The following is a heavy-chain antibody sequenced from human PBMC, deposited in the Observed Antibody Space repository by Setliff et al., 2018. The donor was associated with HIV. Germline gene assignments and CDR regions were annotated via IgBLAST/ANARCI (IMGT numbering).Heavy chain of an antibody. V-gene: IGHV4-59*08. CDR2: ISYSGGT. CDR1: GGSISSYY. Sequence: PSETLSLTCSVSGGSISSYYWSWIRQPPGKGLEWIGYISYSGGTKYNPSLKSRVIISVDTSKNQFSLNLNSVTAADTAVYYCSRGVAAAGLWGQGTLVTVSS. D-gene: IGHD6-13*01. CDR3: SRGVAAAGL. J-gene: IGHJ4*02.